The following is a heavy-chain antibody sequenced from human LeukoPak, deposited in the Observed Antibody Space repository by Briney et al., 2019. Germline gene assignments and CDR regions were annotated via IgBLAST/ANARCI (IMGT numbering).Heavy chain of an antibody. V-gene: IGHV3-30-3*01. CDR3: ARDRVVRGVISLYYYYYMDV. J-gene: IGHJ6*03. D-gene: IGHD3-10*01. Sequence: PGRSLRLSCAASGFTFSSYAMHWVRQAPGKGLEWVAVISCGGSNKYYADSEKGRFTISRDNSKNTLYLQMNSLRAEDTAVYYCARDRVVRGVISLYYYYYMDVWAKGPRSPSP. CDR2: ISCGGSNK. CDR1: GFTFSSYA.